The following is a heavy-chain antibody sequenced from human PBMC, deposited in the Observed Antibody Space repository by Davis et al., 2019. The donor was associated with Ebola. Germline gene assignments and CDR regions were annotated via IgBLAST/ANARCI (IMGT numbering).Heavy chain of an antibody. D-gene: IGHD2-21*01. CDR3: VKFSESGGDDVYGMDV. J-gene: IGHJ6*02. CDR1: GFTLDDYA. Sequence: SLKISCEASGFTLDDYAMHWVRQAPGKGLEWVSVISWNSGSIGYADSVKGRFTISRDNAKNSLYLQMNSLRAEDTALYYCVKFSESGGDDVYGMDVWGQGTTVTVSS. CDR2: ISWNSGSI. V-gene: IGHV3-9*01.